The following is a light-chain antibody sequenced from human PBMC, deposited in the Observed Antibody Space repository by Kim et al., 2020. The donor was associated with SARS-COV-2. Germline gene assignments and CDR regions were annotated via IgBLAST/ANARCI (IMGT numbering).Light chain of an antibody. Sequence: SSELNQDPAVSVALGQTVRITCQGDSLRSYYASWYQQKPGQAPVLVIYGKNNRPSGIPDRFSGSSSGNTASLTITGAQAEDEADYYCNSRDSSGNHPVVF. CDR2: GKN. CDR1: SLRSYY. J-gene: IGLJ2*01. V-gene: IGLV3-19*01. CDR3: NSRDSSGNHPVV.